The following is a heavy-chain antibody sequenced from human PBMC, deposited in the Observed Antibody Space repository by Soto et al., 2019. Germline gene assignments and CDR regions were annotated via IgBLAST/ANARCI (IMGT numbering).Heavy chain of an antibody. CDR1: GFSLSSSGVA. J-gene: IGHJ4*02. D-gene: IGHD6-25*01. Sequence: QITLKESGPTLVKPTQTLTLTCTFSGFSLSSSGVAVDWVRQPPGKALEWLALIYWDDDKRYSPSLKNRLTITNDNSKDQVVLTMTNMDPGDTATYYCVHNSYSSGAGYWGTGTLVTVSS. CDR2: IYWDDDK. CDR3: VHNSYSSGAGY. V-gene: IGHV2-5*02.